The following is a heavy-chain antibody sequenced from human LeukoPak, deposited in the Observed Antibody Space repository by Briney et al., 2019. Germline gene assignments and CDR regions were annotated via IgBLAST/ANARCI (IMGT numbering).Heavy chain of an antibody. J-gene: IGHJ6*02. V-gene: IGHV3-7*01. CDR2: INQDGREK. Sequence: GGSLRLSCAASGFTFSSYWMSWVRQAPGKGLEGVANINQDGREKYYVDSVKGRFTISRDNAKSSLYLQMNSLRAEDTAVYYCAREMGYYYYGMDVWGQGTTVTVSS. CDR1: GFTFSSYW. D-gene: IGHD2-8*01. CDR3: AREMGYYYYGMDV.